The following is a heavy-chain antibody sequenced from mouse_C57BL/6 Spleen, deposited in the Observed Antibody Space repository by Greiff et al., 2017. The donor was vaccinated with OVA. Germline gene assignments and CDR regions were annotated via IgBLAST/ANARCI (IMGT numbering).Heavy chain of an antibody. D-gene: IGHD2-4*01. V-gene: IGHV1-19*01. CDR3: ARDYDDDGNFDV. Sequence: EVQRVESGPVLVKPGASVKMSCKASGYTFTDYYMNWVKQSPGKSLEWIGVIKPYNGGTSYNQKLKGKATLTVDKSSSTAYMELNSLTSEDSAVYYCARDYDDDGNFDVWGTGTTVTVSS. CDR2: IKPYNGGT. J-gene: IGHJ1*03. CDR1: GYTFTDYY.